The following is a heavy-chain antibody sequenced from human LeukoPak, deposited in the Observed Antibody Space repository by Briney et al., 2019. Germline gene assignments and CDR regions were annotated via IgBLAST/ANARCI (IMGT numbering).Heavy chain of an antibody. Sequence: ASVKVSCKASGYTFTSYGISWVRQAPGQGLEWMGWISAYNGNTNYAQKLQGRVTMTTDTSTSTAYMELRSLRSDDTAVYYCARGREDYGGNKGLAYWGQGTLVTVSS. CDR2: ISAYNGNT. D-gene: IGHD4-23*01. J-gene: IGHJ4*02. CDR3: ARGREDYGGNKGLAY. CDR1: GYTFTSYG. V-gene: IGHV1-18*01.